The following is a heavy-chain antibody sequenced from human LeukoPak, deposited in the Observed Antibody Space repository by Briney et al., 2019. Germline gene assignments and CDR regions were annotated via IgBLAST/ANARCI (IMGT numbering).Heavy chain of an antibody. V-gene: IGHV3-21*01. CDR1: GFTFSSYS. Sequence: PGGSLRLSCAASGFTFSSYSMNWVRQAPGKGLEWVSSISSSSSYIYYADSVKGRFTISRDNAKNSLYLQMNSLRAEDTAVYYCASCKVVAAPMIFGGQGTLVSVSS. CDR2: ISSSSSYI. D-gene: IGHD2-15*01. J-gene: IGHJ4*02. CDR3: ASCKVVAAPMIF.